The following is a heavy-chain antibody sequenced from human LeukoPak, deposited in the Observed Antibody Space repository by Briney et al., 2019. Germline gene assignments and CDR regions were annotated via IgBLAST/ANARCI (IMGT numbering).Heavy chain of an antibody. CDR3: AREAQGIVGATKFDP. CDR1: GFTFSSYS. V-gene: IGHV3-21*01. CDR2: ISSSSSYI. Sequence: GGSLRLSCAASGFTFSSYSMNWVRQAPGKGLEWVSSISSSSSYIYYADSVKGRFTISRDNAKNSLYLQMNSLRAEDTAVYYCAREAQGIVGATKFDPWGQGTLVTVSS. J-gene: IGHJ5*02. D-gene: IGHD1-26*01.